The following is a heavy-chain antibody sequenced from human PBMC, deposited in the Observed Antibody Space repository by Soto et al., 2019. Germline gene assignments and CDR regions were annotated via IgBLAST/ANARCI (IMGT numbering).Heavy chain of an antibody. D-gene: IGHD4-17*01. CDR1: GYTFTSYD. CDR2: MNPNSGNT. CDR3: ARGQGTTVVTRNYYGMDV. Sequence: ASVKVSCKASGYTFTSYDINWVRQATGQGLEWMGWMNPNSGNTGYAQKFQGRVTMTRNTSISTAYMELSSLRSEDTAVYYCARGQGTTVVTRNYYGMDVWGQGTTVTVSS. J-gene: IGHJ6*02. V-gene: IGHV1-8*01.